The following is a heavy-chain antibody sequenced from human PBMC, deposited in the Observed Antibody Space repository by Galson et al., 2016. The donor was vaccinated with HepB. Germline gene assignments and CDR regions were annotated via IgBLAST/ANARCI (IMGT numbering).Heavy chain of an antibody. V-gene: IGHV5-10-1*01. Sequence: QSGAEVKKPGESLRISCKGSGDSFMNYWISWVRQMPGKGLEWMGNIEPSDSYTNYSPSFQGHVTISADKSISTAYLQWSSLKASDTAMYYCAASYHDFWSGSDYWGQGTLVTVSS. D-gene: IGHD3-3*01. J-gene: IGHJ4*02. CDR1: GDSFMNYW. CDR2: IEPSDSYT. CDR3: AASYHDFWSGSDY.